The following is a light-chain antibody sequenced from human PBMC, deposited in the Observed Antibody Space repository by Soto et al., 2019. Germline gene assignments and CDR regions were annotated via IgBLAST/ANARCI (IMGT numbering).Light chain of an antibody. Sequence: QLVLTQPPSVSGAPGQRVTISCTGSSSNIGAGYDLHWYQQLPGTAPKLLIYDDNNRPSGVPDRFSGSKSGTSASLAITGLQAEDEADYYCQSYDSSLSGYVFGTGTKVIVL. CDR2: DDN. J-gene: IGLJ1*01. CDR3: QSYDSSLSGYV. CDR1: SSNIGAGYD. V-gene: IGLV1-40*01.